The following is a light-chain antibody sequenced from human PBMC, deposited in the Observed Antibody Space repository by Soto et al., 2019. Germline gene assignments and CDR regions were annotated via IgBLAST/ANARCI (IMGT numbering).Light chain of an antibody. J-gene: IGKJ1*01. CDR3: QQTYNTPRT. CDR1: QSINYY. V-gene: IGKV1-39*01. Sequence: DIQMTQSPSSLSASVGDRLTITCRASQSINYYLNWYQQKPGTAPKLLIYAASTLQSGVPSRFSGSGSGTDFTLTITSLQPEDFAVYYCQQTYNTPRTFGQGTKVEIK. CDR2: AAS.